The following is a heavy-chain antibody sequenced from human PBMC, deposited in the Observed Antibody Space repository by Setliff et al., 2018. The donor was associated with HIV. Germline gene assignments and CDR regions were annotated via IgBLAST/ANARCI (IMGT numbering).Heavy chain of an antibody. J-gene: IGHJ4*02. Sequence: SETLSLTCFVSGVSISGHFWGWIRQPPGKGLEWIGYIYTSGTTEYNPSLDSRVTISVDTSRDQFSLNLRSVTAADKALYFCARLIHTGLLYFDYWGLGMLVTVSS. CDR1: GVSISGHF. CDR3: ARLIHTGLLYFDY. D-gene: IGHD2-8*02. V-gene: IGHV4-4*09. CDR2: IYTSGTT.